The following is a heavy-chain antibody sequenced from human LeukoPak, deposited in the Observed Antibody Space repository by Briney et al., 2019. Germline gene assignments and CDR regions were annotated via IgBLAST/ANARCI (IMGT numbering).Heavy chain of an antibody. J-gene: IGHJ4*02. D-gene: IGHD6-19*01. CDR1: GFTVSSNY. CDR2: IYSGGST. V-gene: IGHV3-53*01. CDR3: AGGSGWYKTPNYFDY. Sequence: GSLRLSGPAAGFTVSSNYMSWVRPAPGKGLEWVSVIYSGGSTYYADSVKGRFTISRDNSKNTLYLQMNSLRAEDTAVYYCAGGSGWYKTPNYFDYWGQGTLVTVSS.